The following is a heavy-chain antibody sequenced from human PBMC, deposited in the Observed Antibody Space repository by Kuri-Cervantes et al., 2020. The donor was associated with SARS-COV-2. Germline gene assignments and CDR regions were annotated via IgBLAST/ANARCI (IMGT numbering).Heavy chain of an antibody. CDR2: INSDGSST. V-gene: IGHV3-74*01. CDR1: GFTFSSYW. Sequence: GESLKISCAASGFTFSSYWMHWVRQAPGKGLVWVSRINSDGSSTSYADSVKGRFTISRDNAKNSLYLQMSSLRAEDSAVYYCATVIVSTMHYDASGYASDNWGQGILVTVSS. J-gene: IGHJ4*02. D-gene: IGHD3-22*01. CDR3: ATVIVSTMHYDASGYASDN.